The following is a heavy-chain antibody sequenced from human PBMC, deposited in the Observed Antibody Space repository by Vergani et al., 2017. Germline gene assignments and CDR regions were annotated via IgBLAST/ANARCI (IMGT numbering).Heavy chain of an antibody. CDR1: GFTFTNFA. J-gene: IGHJ4*02. Sequence: EVQLLESGGNLVQPGGSLRLSCAASGFTFTNFAMTWVRQAPGEGLEWVSGISGSGGFTYYADSVKGRFTISRDNSKNTMFLQMNNLRAEDTAVYYCAKDNVPGYYDSSGYCDYWGQGTLDTVSS. CDR2: ISGSGGFT. D-gene: IGHD3-22*01. CDR3: AKDNVPGYYDSSGYCDY. V-gene: IGHV3-23*01.